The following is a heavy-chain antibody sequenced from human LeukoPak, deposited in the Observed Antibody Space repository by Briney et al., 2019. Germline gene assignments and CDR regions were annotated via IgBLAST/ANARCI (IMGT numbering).Heavy chain of an antibody. V-gene: IGHV3-23*01. D-gene: IGHD4-11*01. CDR2: ISSSGAST. Sequence: GGSLRLSCAASGFTFSNYAMSWVRQATGKGLEWVSAISSSGASTNYADSVKGRFTISRDNSKNTLYLQMNSLRAEDTAVYYCAKRLPSYYFDYWGQGTLVTVSS. CDR1: GFTFSNYA. J-gene: IGHJ4*02. CDR3: AKRLPSYYFDY.